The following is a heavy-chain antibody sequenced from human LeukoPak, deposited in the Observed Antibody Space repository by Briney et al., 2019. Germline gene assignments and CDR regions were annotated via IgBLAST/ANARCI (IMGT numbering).Heavy chain of an antibody. J-gene: IGHJ5*02. Sequence: GGSLRLSCSASGFTFSRSTMHWVRQAPGKGPEFVSGISDNGDNTYYADSVKVRFTISSDNSKNTLHLQMSSLRPEDTAVYYCVRDLTWGQGTLVTVSS. CDR1: GFTFSRST. CDR2: ISDNGDNT. CDR3: VRDLT. V-gene: IGHV3-64D*06.